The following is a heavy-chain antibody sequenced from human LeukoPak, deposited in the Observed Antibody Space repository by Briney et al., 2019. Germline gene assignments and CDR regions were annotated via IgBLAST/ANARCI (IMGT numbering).Heavy chain of an antibody. D-gene: IGHD3-10*01. V-gene: IGHV3-23*01. Sequence: PRGSLRLSCAASGFTFSSYAMSWVRQAPGKGLEWVSAISGSGGSTYYADSVKGRFTISRDNSKNTLYLQMNSLRAEDTAVYYCAKDRYGSGSYYRLLDYWGQGTLVTVSS. CDR2: ISGSGGST. J-gene: IGHJ4*02. CDR1: GFTFSSYA. CDR3: AKDRYGSGSYYRLLDY.